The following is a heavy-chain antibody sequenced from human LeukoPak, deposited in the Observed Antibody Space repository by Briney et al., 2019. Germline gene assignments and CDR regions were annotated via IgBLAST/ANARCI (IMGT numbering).Heavy chain of an antibody. D-gene: IGHD6-13*01. CDR2: IKQDGSEK. Sequence: PGGSLRLSCAASGFTFSSYWMSWVRQAPGKGLEWVANIKQDGSEKYYVDSVKGRFTISRDNAKNSLYLQMNSLRAEDTAVYYSSLEASSWYRYFQHWGQGTLVTVSS. CDR1: GFTFSSYW. J-gene: IGHJ1*01. CDR3: SLEASSWYRYFQH. V-gene: IGHV3-7*05.